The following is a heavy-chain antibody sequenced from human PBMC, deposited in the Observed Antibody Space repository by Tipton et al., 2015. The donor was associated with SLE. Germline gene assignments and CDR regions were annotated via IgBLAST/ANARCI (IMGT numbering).Heavy chain of an antibody. CDR3: ARHPRHITASGTFPKAGSQH. V-gene: IGHV4-34*01. CDR2: VKLGETT. Sequence: TLSLTCTIYSGSFNGYHWSWIRQTPGKGLEWIGEVKLGETTNYNPSLESRVTISIDTSKNQLSLKLTSVTAADTAAYYCARHPRHITASGTFPKAGSQHWGQGTLVIVSS. CDR1: SGSFNGYH. J-gene: IGHJ1*01. D-gene: IGHD3-10*01.